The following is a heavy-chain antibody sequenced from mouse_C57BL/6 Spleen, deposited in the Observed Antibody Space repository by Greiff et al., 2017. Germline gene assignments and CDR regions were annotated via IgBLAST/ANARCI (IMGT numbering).Heavy chain of an antibody. CDR1: GYSITSGYY. D-gene: IGHD2-4*01. J-gene: IGHJ2*01. CDR3: ARGDYDVSFDY. CDR2: ISYDGSN. V-gene: IGHV3-6*01. Sequence: EVQRVESGPGLVKPSQSLSLTCSVTGYSITSGYYWNWIRQFPGNKLEWMGYISYDGSNNYNPSLKNRISITRDTSKNQFFLKLNSVTTEDTATYYCARGDYDVSFDYWGQGTTLTVSS.